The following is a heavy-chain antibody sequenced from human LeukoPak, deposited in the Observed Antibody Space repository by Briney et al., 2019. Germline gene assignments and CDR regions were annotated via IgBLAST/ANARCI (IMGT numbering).Heavy chain of an antibody. CDR1: GFTFSRHW. Sequence: GGSLRLSCAPSGFTFSRHWMSWVRQAPGKGPEWVANIKQDGSERYYVHSVKGRFTISRDSAKNSLYLQMNSLRAEDTAVYYCARDGGHSTDLDYWGQGILVTVSS. V-gene: IGHV3-7*01. CDR3: ARDGGHSTDLDY. D-gene: IGHD2-8*02. CDR2: IKQDGSER. J-gene: IGHJ4*02.